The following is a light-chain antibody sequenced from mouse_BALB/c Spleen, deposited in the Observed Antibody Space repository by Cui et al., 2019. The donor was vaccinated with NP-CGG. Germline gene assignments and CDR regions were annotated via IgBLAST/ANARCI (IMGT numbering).Light chain of an antibody. V-gene: IGLV1*01. Sequence: QDVVTQESTLTTSPGETVTLTCRSSTRAVTTSNYDNWVPEKPDHLFTALIGGTNPRAPCVPARFSGSLIGDKAALTITGAPTEDEAIYFCVLWYSNHWVFGGGPKLTVL. J-gene: IGLJ1*01. CDR1: TRAVTTSNY. CDR3: VLWYSNHWV. CDR2: GTN.